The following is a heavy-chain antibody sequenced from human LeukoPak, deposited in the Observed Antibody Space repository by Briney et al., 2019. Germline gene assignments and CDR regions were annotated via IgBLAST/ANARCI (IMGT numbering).Heavy chain of an antibody. CDR3: ASGGYPAYDAFDI. J-gene: IGHJ3*02. CDR1: GYTFTSYD. D-gene: IGHD2-15*01. V-gene: IGHV1-8*03. Sequence: ASVKVSCKASGYTFTSYDINWVRQATGQGLEWMGWMNPNSGNTGYAQKFQGRVTITRNTSISTAYMELSSLRSEDTAVYYCASGGYPAYDAFDIWGQGTMVTVSS. CDR2: MNPNSGNT.